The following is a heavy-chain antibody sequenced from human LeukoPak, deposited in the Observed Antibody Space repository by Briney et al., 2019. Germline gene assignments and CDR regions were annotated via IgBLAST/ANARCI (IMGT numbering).Heavy chain of an antibody. CDR1: GFTFDDYA. J-gene: IGHJ6*02. CDR3: AKDKAYSSSWYAGMDV. Sequence: PGRSLRLSCAASGFTFDDYAMHWVRQAPGKGLEWVSGISWNSGSIGYADSVKGRFTISRDNAKNSLYLQMNSLRAEDTALYYCAKDKAYSSSWYAGMDVWGQGTTVTVSS. V-gene: IGHV3-9*01. CDR2: ISWNSGSI. D-gene: IGHD6-13*01.